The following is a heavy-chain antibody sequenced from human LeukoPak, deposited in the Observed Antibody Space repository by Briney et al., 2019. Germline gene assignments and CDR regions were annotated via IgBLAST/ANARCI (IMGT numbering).Heavy chain of an antibody. J-gene: IGHJ4*02. Sequence: PGGSLRLSCGASGFTFNSYGMHWVRQAPGKGLEWVAFIRYDGSIKYYADSVKGRFTISRDNSKNTLYLQMNSLRAEDTAVYYCAKGRGSGTEYYFDYWGQGTLVTVSS. CDR1: GFTFNSYG. V-gene: IGHV3-30*02. D-gene: IGHD6-19*01. CDR3: AKGRGSGTEYYFDY. CDR2: IRYDGSIK.